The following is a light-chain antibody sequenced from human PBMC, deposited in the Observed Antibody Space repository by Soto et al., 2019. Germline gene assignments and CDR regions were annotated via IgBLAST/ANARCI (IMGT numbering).Light chain of an antibody. Sequence: QSVLTQPPSVSGAPGQRVTISCTVSSSNIGAGYDIHWYQQLPGTAPKLLIYSNSNRPSGVPDRFSGSKSGTSASLAITGLQAEDEADYYCQSYDSRLSGSVFGGGTKLTVL. J-gene: IGLJ2*01. V-gene: IGLV1-40*01. CDR3: QSYDSRLSGSV. CDR2: SNS. CDR1: SSNIGAGYD.